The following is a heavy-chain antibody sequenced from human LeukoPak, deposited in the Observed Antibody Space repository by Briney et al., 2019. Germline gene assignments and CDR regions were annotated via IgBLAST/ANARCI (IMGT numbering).Heavy chain of an antibody. J-gene: IGHJ4*02. Sequence: GGSLRLSCAASGFTFSDYYMSWIRQAPGKGLEWVSYISSSSSYTNYADSVKGRFTISRDNAKSSLYLQMNSLRAEDTAVYYCARGGYCTRTSCALDYWGQGTLVTVSS. CDR1: GFTFSDYY. CDR3: ARGGYCTRTSCALDY. D-gene: IGHD2-2*01. CDR2: ISSSSSYT. V-gene: IGHV3-11*06.